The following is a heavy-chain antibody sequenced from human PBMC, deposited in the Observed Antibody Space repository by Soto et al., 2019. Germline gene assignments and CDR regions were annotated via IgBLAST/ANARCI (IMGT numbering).Heavy chain of an antibody. CDR1: GVACSIHR. J-gene: IGHJ1*01. CDR2: ISYDGSNK. V-gene: IGHV3-30*18. CDR3: AKGLYYDFLFFFQ. D-gene: IGHD3-3*01. Sequence: VESGVACSIHRKHEDRQETGKGLEWVAVISYDGSNKYYADSVKGRFTISRDNSKNTLYLQMNSWRAEDTAVYYCAKGLYYDFLFFFQ.